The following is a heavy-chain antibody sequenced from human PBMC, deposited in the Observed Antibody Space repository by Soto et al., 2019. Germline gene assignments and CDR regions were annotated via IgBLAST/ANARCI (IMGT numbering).Heavy chain of an antibody. V-gene: IGHV3-7*03. CDR2: IKEDGSEK. CDR1: GFTFSGYW. Sequence: EVQLVESGGGLVQPGGSLRLSCAASGFTFSGYWMNWVRQAPGKGLEWVANIKEDGSEKTYVDSVKGRFTISRDNAQNSMHQQMNSLRAGDTSVYYCTRGPLDYWGQGTLVTVSS. J-gene: IGHJ4*02. CDR3: TRGPLDY.